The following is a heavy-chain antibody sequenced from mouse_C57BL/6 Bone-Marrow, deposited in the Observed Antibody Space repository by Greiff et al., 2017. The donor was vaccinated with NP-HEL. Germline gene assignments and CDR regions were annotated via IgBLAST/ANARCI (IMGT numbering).Heavy chain of an antibody. CDR2: ISDGGSYT. V-gene: IGHV5-4*01. CDR1: GFTFSSYA. Sequence: EVKLMESGGGLVKPGGSLKLSCAASGFTFSSYAMSWVRQTPEKRLEWVATISDGGSYTYYPDNVKGRFTISRDNAKNNLYLQMSHLKSEDTAMYYCARDQLTGTMGDYWGQGTTLTVSS. D-gene: IGHD4-1*01. J-gene: IGHJ2*01. CDR3: ARDQLTGTMGDY.